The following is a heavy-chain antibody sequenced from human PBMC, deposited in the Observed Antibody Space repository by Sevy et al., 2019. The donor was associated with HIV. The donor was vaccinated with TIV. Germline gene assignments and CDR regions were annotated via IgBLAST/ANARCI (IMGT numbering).Heavy chain of an antibody. V-gene: IGHV3-48*02. Sequence: GGSLRLSCAASGFSFSGYNMNWVRQAPGKGLEWVSYLSSSTSTIHYAGSVKGRFTISRDNAKNSLFLQMNSLRDEDTAVYYCARDSSWNYDSYFYGMDVWGQWTTVTVSS. CDR2: LSSSTSTI. J-gene: IGHJ6*02. D-gene: IGHD1-7*01. CDR1: GFSFSGYN. CDR3: ARDSSWNYDSYFYGMDV.